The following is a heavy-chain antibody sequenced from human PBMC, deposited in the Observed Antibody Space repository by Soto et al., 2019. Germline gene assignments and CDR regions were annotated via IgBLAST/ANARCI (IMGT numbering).Heavy chain of an antibody. J-gene: IGHJ6*02. CDR3: ARVHTDYYYGMDV. V-gene: IGHV4-39*01. CDR2: IYYSGST. CDR1: GGSISSSSYY. Sequence: QLQLQESGPGLVKPSETLSLTCTVSGGSISSSSYYWGWIRQPPGKGLEWIGSIYYSGSTYYNPSLKRRVTISVDTSKNQFSLKLSSVTAADTAVYYCARVHTDYYYGMDVWGQGTTVTVSS.